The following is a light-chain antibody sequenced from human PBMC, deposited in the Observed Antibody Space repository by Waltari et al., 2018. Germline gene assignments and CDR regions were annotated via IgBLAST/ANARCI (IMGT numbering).Light chain of an antibody. CDR1: SPNIGAGYD. Sequence: QSVLTQPPSVSGAPGQRVTISCTGSSPNIGAGYDVQWSQQLPGTAPKLVIYGNSNRPSGVPDRFSGSKSGTSASLAITGLQAEDEADYYCQSYDSSLSGSLFGGGTKLTVL. V-gene: IGLV1-40*01. CDR3: QSYDSSLSGSL. CDR2: GNS. J-gene: IGLJ2*01.